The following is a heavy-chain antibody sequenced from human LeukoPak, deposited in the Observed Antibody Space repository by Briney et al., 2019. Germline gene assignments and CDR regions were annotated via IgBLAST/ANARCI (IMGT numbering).Heavy chain of an antibody. V-gene: IGHV3-30*04. CDR2: ISYDGSNK. Sequence: GGSLRLSCAASGFTFSSYAMHWVRQAPGKGLEWEAVISYDGSNKYYADSVKGRFTISRDNSKNTLYLQMNSLRAEDTAVYYCARGGRGITFGGVIGPIDYWGQGTLVTVSS. CDR1: GFTFSSYA. J-gene: IGHJ4*02. D-gene: IGHD3-16*02. CDR3: ARGGRGITFGGVIGPIDY.